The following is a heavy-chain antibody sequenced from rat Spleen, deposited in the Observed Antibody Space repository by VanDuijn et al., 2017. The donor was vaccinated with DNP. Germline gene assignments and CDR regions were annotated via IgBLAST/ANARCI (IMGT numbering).Heavy chain of an antibody. J-gene: IGHJ4*01. CDR3: ARSGFSAMDV. CDR2: INTGSGIT. CDR1: GYTFTNYY. D-gene: IGHD4-4*01. V-gene: IGHV1-43*01. Sequence: QVQLQQSGAELAKPGSSVKISCKASGYTFTNYYISWIKQTTGQGLDYFGYINTGSGITDSNERFKGKATLTVDKSSSTAFMQLSSLTPDDSAVYYCARSGFSAMDVWGQGTSVTVSS.